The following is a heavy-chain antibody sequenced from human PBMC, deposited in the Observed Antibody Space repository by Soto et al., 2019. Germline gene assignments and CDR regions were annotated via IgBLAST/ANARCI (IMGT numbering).Heavy chain of an antibody. V-gene: IGHV4-39*01. J-gene: IGHJ6*02. CDR1: GGSISSNSYY. D-gene: IGHD3-10*01. CDR3: ARHVFLMVRGIKTNYYGLDV. CDR2: TYDSGST. Sequence: QLQVQESGPGLVKPSETLSLTCTVSGGSISSNSYYWGWIRQPPGKGLEWIGSTYDSGSTQYNPSLKSRVTISVDTSKNQFSLKLSSVTAADTAVYYCARHVFLMVRGIKTNYYGLDVWGQGTTVTVSS.